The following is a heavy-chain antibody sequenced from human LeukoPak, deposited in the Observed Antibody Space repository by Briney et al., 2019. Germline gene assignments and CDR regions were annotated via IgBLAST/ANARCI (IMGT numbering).Heavy chain of an antibody. D-gene: IGHD3-16*01. CDR2: ISWNSGSI. CDR1: GFTFDDYA. J-gene: IGHJ4*02. Sequence: GGSLRLSCTASGFTFDDYAMHWVRQAPGKGLEWVSGISWNSGSIDYADSVKGRFTISRDNAKNSLYLQMNSLRAEDTALYYCAKDQVYDYVWGSSGYDYWGQGTLVTVSS. V-gene: IGHV3-9*01. CDR3: AKDQVYDYVWGSSGYDY.